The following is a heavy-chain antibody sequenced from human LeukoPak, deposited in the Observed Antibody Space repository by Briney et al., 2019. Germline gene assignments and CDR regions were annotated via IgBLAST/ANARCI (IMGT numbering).Heavy chain of an antibody. CDR3: AKPHSSSWSNYYYYGMDV. V-gene: IGHV3-23*01. CDR2: ISGSGGST. D-gene: IGHD6-13*01. Sequence: PGGSLRLSCAASGFTFSSYAMSWVRQAPGKGLEWVSAISGSGGSTYYADSVKGRFTISRDNSKNTLYLQMNSLRAEDRAVYYCAKPHSSSWSNYYYYGMDVWGQGTTVTVSS. CDR1: GFTFSSYA. J-gene: IGHJ6*02.